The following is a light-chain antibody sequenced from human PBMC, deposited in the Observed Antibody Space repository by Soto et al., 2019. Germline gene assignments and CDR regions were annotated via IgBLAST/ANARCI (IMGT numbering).Light chain of an antibody. V-gene: IGKV3-20*01. CDR2: GAS. CDR3: QHYGGSPLT. CDR1: QSISSNF. J-gene: IGKJ1*01. Sequence: EIVLTQSPGTLSLSPGEGATLSCRASQSISSNFLAWYQQKRGQAPRLLIHGASNRATGIPDRFSSSGSDTDFTLTVTRLEPDDFAVYYYQHYGGSPLTFGHGTKLDI.